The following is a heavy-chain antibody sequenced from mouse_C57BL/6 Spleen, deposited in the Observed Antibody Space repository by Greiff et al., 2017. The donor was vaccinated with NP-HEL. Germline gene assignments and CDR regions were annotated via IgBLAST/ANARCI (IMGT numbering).Heavy chain of an antibody. CDR2: IYPGDGDT. CDR3: ARWDGNYWFAY. V-gene: IGHV1-82*01. Sequence: QVHVKQSGPELVKPGASVKISCKASGYAFSSSWMNWVKQRPGKGLEWIGRIYPGDGDTNYNGKFKGKATLTADKSSSTAYMQLSSLTSEDSAVYFCARWDGNYWFAYWGQGTLVTVSA. D-gene: IGHD2-1*01. CDR1: GYAFSSSW. J-gene: IGHJ3*01.